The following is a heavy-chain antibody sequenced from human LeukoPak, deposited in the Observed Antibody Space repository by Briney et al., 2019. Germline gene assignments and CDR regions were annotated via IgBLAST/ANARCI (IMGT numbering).Heavy chain of an antibody. CDR3: ARDGSSGRANAFDI. J-gene: IGHJ3*02. CDR1: GFTSSSYW. Sequence: GGSLRLSCAASGFTSSSYWMHWVRQAPGKGLVWVSRINSDGSSTSYADSVKGRFTISRDNAKNTLYLQMNSLRAEDTAVYYCARDGSSGRANAFDIWGQGTMVTVSS. V-gene: IGHV3-74*01. D-gene: IGHD6-19*01. CDR2: INSDGSST.